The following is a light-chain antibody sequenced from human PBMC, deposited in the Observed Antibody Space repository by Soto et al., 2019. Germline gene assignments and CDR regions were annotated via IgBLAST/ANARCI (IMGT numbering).Light chain of an antibody. CDR1: SSDIGGYNY. CDR3: NSYTSTITLGV. J-gene: IGLJ1*01. V-gene: IGLV2-14*01. CDR2: EVS. Sequence: QSALTQPASVSGSPGQSITISCTGTSSDIGGYNYVSWFQQHLGKVPKLIIYEVSNRPSGVSHRFSGSKSGNTATLTISGLQAEDEADYYCNSYTSTITLGVFGTGTKLTVL.